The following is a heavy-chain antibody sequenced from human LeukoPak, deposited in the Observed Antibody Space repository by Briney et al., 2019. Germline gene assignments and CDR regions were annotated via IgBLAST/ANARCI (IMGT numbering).Heavy chain of an antibody. CDR3: ARGAHYYDSSGYSTPLGY. J-gene: IGHJ4*02. V-gene: IGHV1-69*13. CDR2: IIPIFGTA. Sequence: SVKVSCKASGGTFSSYAISWVRQAPGQGLEWMGGIIPIFGTANYAQKFQGRVTITAAESTSTAYMELSSLRSEDTDVYYCARGAHYYDSSGYSTPLGYWGQGTLVTVSS. CDR1: GGTFSSYA. D-gene: IGHD3-22*01.